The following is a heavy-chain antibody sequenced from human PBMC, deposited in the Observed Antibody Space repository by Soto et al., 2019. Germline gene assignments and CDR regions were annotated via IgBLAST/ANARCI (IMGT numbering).Heavy chain of an antibody. D-gene: IGHD2-15*01. CDR3: AGGALGVSAKSHLDS. V-gene: IGHV3-21*01. CDR2: ISISSTYI. J-gene: IGHJ4*02. Sequence: PGGSLRLSCAASGFTLSSYSMNLVRRAPGKGLEGGSSISISSTYIYYADSVKGRFTISRDNAKNSVYLQMNSLRAEDTAVYYCAGGALGVSAKSHLDSWGTGSLGAVSS. CDR1: GFTLSSYS.